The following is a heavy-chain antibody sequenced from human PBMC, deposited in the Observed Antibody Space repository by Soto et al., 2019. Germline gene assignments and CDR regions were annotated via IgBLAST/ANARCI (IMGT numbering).Heavy chain of an antibody. CDR1: GGTFSDSV. J-gene: IGHJ4*02. CDR3: ARGRDGSNYYFDY. V-gene: IGHV1-69*01. D-gene: IGHD3-10*01. Sequence: QVQLVQSGPEVKKPGSSVKVSCKASGGTFSDSVTSWVRQAPGQGLEWMGGIVPIFGKANLAEKFQDRVTITADESTSPAYMKLSSLRSEDTAVYYCARGRDGSNYYFDYWGQGALFTVSS. CDR2: IVPIFGKA.